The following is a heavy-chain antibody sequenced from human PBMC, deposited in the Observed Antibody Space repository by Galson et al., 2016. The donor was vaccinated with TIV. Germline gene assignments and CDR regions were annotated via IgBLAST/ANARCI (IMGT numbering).Heavy chain of an antibody. V-gene: IGHV3-7*01. CDR1: GFTFSNYW. CDR2: IKEDGSEK. CDR3: ARGGSDSDY. Sequence: SLRLSCAVSGFTFSNYWMTWVRQAPGKGLEWVANIKEDGSEKNYVDLVKGRFTISRDNAKNSLYLQTNSVRAEDTAVYYCARGGSDSDYWGQGTLVTVSS. D-gene: IGHD2-21*01. J-gene: IGHJ4*02.